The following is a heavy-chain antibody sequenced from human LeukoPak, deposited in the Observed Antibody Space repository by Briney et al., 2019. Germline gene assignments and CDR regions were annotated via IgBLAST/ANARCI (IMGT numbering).Heavy chain of an antibody. CDR1: GYTFTSYD. CDR2: MNPSSGNT. D-gene: IGHD3-10*01. V-gene: IGHV1-8*01. Sequence: GASVKVSCKASGYTFTSYDINWVRQATGQGPEWMGWMNPSSGNTGYAQRFQGRVTMTRDTSINTAYLELSSLRSEDTAVYYCASHTYYYSSRSFAYWGQGTLVTVSS. CDR3: ASHTYYYSSRSFAY. J-gene: IGHJ4*02.